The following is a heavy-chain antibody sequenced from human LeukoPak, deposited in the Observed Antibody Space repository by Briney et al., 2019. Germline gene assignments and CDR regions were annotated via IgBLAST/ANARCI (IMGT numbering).Heavy chain of an antibody. CDR1: GGSISSYY. V-gene: IGHV4-59*01. Sequence: PSETLSLTSTVSGGSISSYYWSWIRQPPGKGLEWIGYIYYSGSTNYNPSLKSRVTISVDTSKNQFSLKLSSVTAADTAVYYCARADPGSNWFDPWGQGTLVTVSS. D-gene: IGHD1-14*01. CDR2: IYYSGST. CDR3: ARADPGSNWFDP. J-gene: IGHJ5*02.